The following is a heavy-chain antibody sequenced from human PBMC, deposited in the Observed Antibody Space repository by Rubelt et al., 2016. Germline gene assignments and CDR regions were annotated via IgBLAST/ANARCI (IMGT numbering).Heavy chain of an antibody. CDR1: GFSFSNPRMG. J-gene: IGHJ6*02. D-gene: IGHD2-2*01. CDR3: ARIISEVPAAMNYYYYMDV. V-gene: IGHV2-26*01. Sequence: QVTLKESGPVLVRPAETLTLTCTVSGFSFSNPRMGVSWIRQPPGKALEWLAHIFSNDEKSYSPSLKSSLTLSQDTSKNPVVLTMNNIDPMDTATYFCARIISEVPAAMNYYYYMDVWGQGTTVTVSS. CDR2: IFSNDEK.